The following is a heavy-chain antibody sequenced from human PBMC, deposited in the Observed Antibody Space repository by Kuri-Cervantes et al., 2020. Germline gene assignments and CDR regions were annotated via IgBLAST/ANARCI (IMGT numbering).Heavy chain of an antibody. V-gene: IGHV3-7*01. CDR3: AREDHYDSNQIEY. CDR2: IKQDGSEK. CDR1: GFTFSSHW. Sequence: GGSLRLSCAASGFTFSSHWMHWVRQAPGKGLEWVANIKQDGSEKHYLDSVKGRFTISRDNARNSLYLEMNNLRAEDTAVYYCAREDHYDSNQIEYWGQGTLVTVFS. J-gene: IGHJ4*02. D-gene: IGHD3-22*01.